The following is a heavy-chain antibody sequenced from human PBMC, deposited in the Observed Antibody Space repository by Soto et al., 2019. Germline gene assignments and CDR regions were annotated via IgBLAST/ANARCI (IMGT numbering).Heavy chain of an antibody. CDR1: GYTFTSYD. CDR3: ARGPWYYDSSGYSRKFDY. V-gene: IGHV1-8*01. CDR2: MNPNSGNT. J-gene: IGHJ4*02. Sequence: AGVQVSCKASGYTFTSYDINWVRQATGQGLEWMGWMNPNSGNTGYAQKFQGRVTMTRNTSISTAYMELSSLRSEDTAVYYCARGPWYYDSSGYSRKFDYWGQGTLATVSA. D-gene: IGHD3-22*01.